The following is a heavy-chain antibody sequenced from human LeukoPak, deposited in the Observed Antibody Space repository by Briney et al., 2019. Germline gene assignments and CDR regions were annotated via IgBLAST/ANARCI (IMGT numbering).Heavy chain of an antibody. J-gene: IGHJ4*02. CDR2: ISGSGGST. CDR1: GFTFSSYA. Sequence: GGSLRLSCAASGFTFSSYAMSWVRQAPGKGPEWASAISGSGGSTYYADSVKGRFTISRDNSKNTLYLQMNSLRAEDTAVYYCAKAEREWLARRGGFQDYWGQGTLVTVSS. CDR3: AKAEREWLARRGGFQDY. V-gene: IGHV3-23*01. D-gene: IGHD6-19*01.